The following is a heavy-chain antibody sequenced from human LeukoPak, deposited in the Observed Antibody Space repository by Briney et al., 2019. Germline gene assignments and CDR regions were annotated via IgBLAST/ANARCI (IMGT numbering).Heavy chain of an antibody. V-gene: IGHV3-7*01. CDR2: IRQDGSEK. CDR3: ARARRYLGYCSGGSCYGYFDY. CDR1: GFTFSSYW. J-gene: IGHJ4*02. Sequence: GGSLRLSCAASGFTFSSYWMSWVRQAPGKGLEWVANIRQDGSEKYYVDSVKGRFTISRDNAKNSLYLQMNSLRAEDTAVYYCARARRYLGYCSGGSCYGYFDYWGQGTLVTVSS. D-gene: IGHD2-15*01.